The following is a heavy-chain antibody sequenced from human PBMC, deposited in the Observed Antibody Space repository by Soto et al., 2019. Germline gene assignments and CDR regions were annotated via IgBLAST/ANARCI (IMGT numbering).Heavy chain of an antibody. CDR1: GFSLSTSEVG. CDR2: HYWNDDN. V-gene: IGHV2-5*01. Sequence: QITVKESGPTLVKPTQTLTLSCTFSGFSLSTSEVGVAWIRHPPGKALEWLALHYWNDDNRYSPSLKNRLTSTKDTSKNQVILTMINMDPVDTATYYCVHTSGWQHTTWGQGTLVTVSS. D-gene: IGHD1-1*01. CDR3: VHTSGWQHTT. J-gene: IGHJ5*02.